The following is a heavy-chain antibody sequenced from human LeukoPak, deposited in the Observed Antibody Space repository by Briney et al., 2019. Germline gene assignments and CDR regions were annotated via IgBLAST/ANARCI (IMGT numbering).Heavy chain of an antibody. J-gene: IGHJ4*02. CDR2: INQDGSET. CDR3: ARDGEMPTIYFDY. D-gene: IGHD5-24*01. V-gene: IGHV3-7*01. Sequence: PGGSLRLSCAVSGFTFSSHWMSWVRQAPGKGLEWVANINQDGSETYYVDSVKGRLTISRDNAKNSLFLQMNNLRAEGTAVYYCARDGEMPTIYFDYWGQGTLVTVSS. CDR1: GFTFSSHW.